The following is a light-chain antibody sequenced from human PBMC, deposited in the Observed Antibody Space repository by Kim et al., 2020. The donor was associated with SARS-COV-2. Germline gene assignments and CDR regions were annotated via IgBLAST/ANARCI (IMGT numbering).Light chain of an antibody. CDR1: QSVSSY. CDR2: DAS. Sequence: PGERATLSCRASQSVSSYLAWYQQKPGQAPRLLIYDASNRATGIPARFSGSGSGTDFTLTISSLEPEDFAVYYCQQRSNWPPITSGQGTRLEIK. CDR3: QQRSNWPPIT. J-gene: IGKJ5*01. V-gene: IGKV3-11*01.